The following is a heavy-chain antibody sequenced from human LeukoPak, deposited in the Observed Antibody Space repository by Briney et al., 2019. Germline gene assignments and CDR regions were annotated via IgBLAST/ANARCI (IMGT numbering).Heavy chain of an antibody. CDR3: ARDWYYYDSSGYPDY. V-gene: IGHV3-33*08. D-gene: IGHD3-22*01. Sequence: PGGSLRLSCAASGFTFSSYAMHWIRQAPGKGLEWVAVIWYDGSNKYYADSVKGRFTISRDNSKNTLYLQMNSLRAEDTAVYYCARDWYYYDSSGYPDYWGQGTLVTVSS. CDR1: GFTFSSYA. CDR2: IWYDGSNK. J-gene: IGHJ4*02.